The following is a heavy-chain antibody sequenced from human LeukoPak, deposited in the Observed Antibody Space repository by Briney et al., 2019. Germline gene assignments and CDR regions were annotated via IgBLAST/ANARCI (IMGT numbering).Heavy chain of an antibody. Sequence: GGSLRLSCAASGFTFSSYSMNWVRQAPGKGLEWVSSISSSSSYICYADSVKGRFTISRDNAKNSLYLQVNSLRAEDTAVYYCASRLRIAAAGSGNNYWGQGTLVTVSS. CDR2: ISSSSSYI. CDR1: GFTFSSYS. CDR3: ASRLRIAAAGSGNNY. V-gene: IGHV3-21*01. J-gene: IGHJ4*02. D-gene: IGHD6-13*01.